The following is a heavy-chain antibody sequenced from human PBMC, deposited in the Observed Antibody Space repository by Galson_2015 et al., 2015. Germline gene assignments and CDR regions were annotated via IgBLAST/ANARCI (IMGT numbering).Heavy chain of an antibody. Sequence: SLRLSCAASGFTSSSYAMHWVRQAPGKGLEWVAVISYDGSNKYYADSVKGRFTISRDNSKNTLYLQMNSLRAEDTAVYYCARDLSEVDSSSFYGMDVWGQGTTVTVSS. D-gene: IGHD6-6*01. CDR2: ISYDGSNK. CDR3: ARDLSEVDSSSFYGMDV. J-gene: IGHJ6*02. CDR1: GFTSSSYA. V-gene: IGHV3-30-3*01.